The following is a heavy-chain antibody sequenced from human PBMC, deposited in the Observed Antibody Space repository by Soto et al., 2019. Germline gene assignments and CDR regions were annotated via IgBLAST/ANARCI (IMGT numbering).Heavy chain of an antibody. J-gene: IGHJ4*02. D-gene: IGHD7-27*01. Sequence: QVQLVESGGGVVQPGRSLRLSCAVSGFTVSTYGMHWVRQAPGKGLEWVAVISRDGGTKYYADSVKGRFTISRDNSRNTLSLKMNSRRGDDMAVYYCTGEGASGYWGQGTLVTVSS. V-gene: IGHV3-30*03. CDR1: GFTVSTYG. CDR3: TGEGASGY. CDR2: ISRDGGTK.